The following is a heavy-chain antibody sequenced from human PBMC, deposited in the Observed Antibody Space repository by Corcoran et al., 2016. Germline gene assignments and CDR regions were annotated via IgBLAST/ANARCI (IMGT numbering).Heavy chain of an antibody. J-gene: IGHJ4*02. CDR2: IYNSGST. Sequence: EVQLVESGGGLIQPGGSLRLSCAASGFTVSSNYMNWVRQAPGKGLEWVSVIYNSGSTYYTDSVKGRFTISRDNSKNTLYLQMNSLRAEETALYYWARSGYSYGLYFDYWGQGTLVTVSS. CDR3: ARSGYSYGLYFDY. D-gene: IGHD5-18*01. V-gene: IGHV3-53*01. CDR1: GFTVSSNY.